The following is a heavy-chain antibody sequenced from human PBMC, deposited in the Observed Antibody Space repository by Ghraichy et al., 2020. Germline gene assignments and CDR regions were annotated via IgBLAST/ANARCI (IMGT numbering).Heavy chain of an antibody. D-gene: IGHD1-26*01. Sequence: GGSLRLSCAASGFTFSNYWMHWVRQVPGKGLVWVARTNEYGTFVNYADSVKGRFTISRDNAKDTLYLQMNGLTAEDAAVYYCANPLSGRYDFWGPGTLVTVSS. V-gene: IGHV3-74*01. CDR1: GFTFSNYW. CDR3: ANPLSGRYDF. J-gene: IGHJ4*02. CDR2: TNEYGTFV.